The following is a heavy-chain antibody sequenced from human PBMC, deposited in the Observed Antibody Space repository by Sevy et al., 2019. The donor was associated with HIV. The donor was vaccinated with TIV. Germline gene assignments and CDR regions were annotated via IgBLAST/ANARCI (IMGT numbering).Heavy chain of an antibody. V-gene: IGHV1-24*01. D-gene: IGHD4-17*01. CDR2: FDTQRGKI. Sequence: ASVKVSCKVFEYSLNELSIHWVRQAPGKGLEWMGGFDTQRGKIIYAQKFQGRVTMTADTSTETAYMELSNLRSEDTAVYYCTTDVHLGDFRLWDDWGQGTRVTVSS. CDR3: TTDVHLGDFRLWDD. CDR1: EYSLNELS. J-gene: IGHJ4*02.